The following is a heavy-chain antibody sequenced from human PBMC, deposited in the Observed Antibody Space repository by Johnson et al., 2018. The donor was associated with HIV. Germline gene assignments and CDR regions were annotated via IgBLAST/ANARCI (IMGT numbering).Heavy chain of an antibody. CDR1: GFTVSSNY. CDR3: AREGSGIAGGGAFDI. J-gene: IGHJ3*02. V-gene: IGHV3-53*01. Sequence: MQLVESGGGLIQPGGSLRLSCAASGFTVSSNYMSWVRQAPGKGLEWVSVIYSGGSTYYADSVKGRFTISRDNSKNTLYLQMNSLRAEDTAVYYCAREGSGIAGGGAFDIWGQGTMVTVSS. CDR2: IYSGGST. D-gene: IGHD1-26*01.